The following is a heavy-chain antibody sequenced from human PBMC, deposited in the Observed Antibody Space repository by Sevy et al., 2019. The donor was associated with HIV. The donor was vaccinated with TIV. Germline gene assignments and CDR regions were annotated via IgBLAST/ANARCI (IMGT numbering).Heavy chain of an antibody. Sequence: SETLSLTCSVSGGSVSNSAYYWTWIRQPPGKRLEWIGYIYDSATTKYKPSLGSRVTISVDTSKNQFSLRLRSVTAADTAVYYCARGGGLTDYGMDVWGQGTTVTVSS. V-gene: IGHV4-61*08. CDR1: GGSVSNSAYY. CDR2: IYDSATT. CDR3: ARGGGLTDYGMDV. J-gene: IGHJ6*02.